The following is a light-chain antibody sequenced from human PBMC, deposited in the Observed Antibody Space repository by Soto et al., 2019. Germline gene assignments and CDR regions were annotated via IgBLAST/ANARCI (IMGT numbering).Light chain of an antibody. CDR2: RDG. CDR1: SSDVGGYNY. CDR3: AVWDQSLTGWV. J-gene: IGLJ3*02. Sequence: QSALTQPPSASGSPGQSVTISCTGTSSDVGGYNYVSWYQQHPGKAPKLLIFRDGQRPSGVPARFFGSKSGTSASLAITGLRSEDEADYYCAVWDQSLTGWVFGGGTKLTVL. V-gene: IGLV2-8*01.